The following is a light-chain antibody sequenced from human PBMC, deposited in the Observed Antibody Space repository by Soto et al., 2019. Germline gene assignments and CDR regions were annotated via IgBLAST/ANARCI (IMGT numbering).Light chain of an antibody. Sequence: EIVLTQSPGTLSLSPGERATLSCRASQSISSSYLAWYQQKPGQAPRLLIYGASSRATGIPDRFSGSVSGTDFTLTITRLEPEDFAVYYCQQYGSTFGQGTKLEIK. CDR3: QQYGST. CDR2: GAS. J-gene: IGKJ2*01. V-gene: IGKV3-20*01. CDR1: QSISSSY.